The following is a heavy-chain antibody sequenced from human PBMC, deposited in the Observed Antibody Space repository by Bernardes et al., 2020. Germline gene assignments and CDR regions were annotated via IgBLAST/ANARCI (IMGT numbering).Heavy chain of an antibody. Sequence: GGSLRLSCSASGFTFSSYAMHWVRQAPGKGLEYVSAISRNGGSTYYADSVKGRFTISRDNSKNTLYLQMSSLRAEDTAVYYCVTSPTDYDVWSGYFVNPNYYYYYGMDVWGQGTTVTVSS. V-gene: IGHV3-64D*06. CDR1: GFTFSSYA. CDR3: VTSPTDYDVWSGYFVNPNYYYYYGMDV. J-gene: IGHJ6*02. CDR2: ISRNGGST. D-gene: IGHD3-3*01.